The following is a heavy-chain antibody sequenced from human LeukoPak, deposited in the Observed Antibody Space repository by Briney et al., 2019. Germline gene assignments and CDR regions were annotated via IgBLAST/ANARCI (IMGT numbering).Heavy chain of an antibody. V-gene: IGHV3-23*01. J-gene: IGHJ5*02. CDR3: ARGEDTAMVTGGYNWFDP. CDR2: GSGGST. CDR1: GFTFSSYA. Sequence: GGSLRLSCAASGFTFSSYAMSWVRQAPGKGLEWVSGGSGGSTYYADSVKGRFTFSRDNAKNSLYLQMNSLRAEDTAVYYCARGEDTAMVTGGYNWFDPWGQGTLVTVSS. D-gene: IGHD5-18*01.